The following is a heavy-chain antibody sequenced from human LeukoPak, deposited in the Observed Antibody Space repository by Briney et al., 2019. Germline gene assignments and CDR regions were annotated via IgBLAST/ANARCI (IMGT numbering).Heavy chain of an antibody. CDR1: GFTFSSYA. CDR3: AKRGKGYCSSPSCATDY. J-gene: IGHJ4*02. D-gene: IGHD2-2*01. Sequence: GGSLRLSCAASGFTFSSYAMSWVRQAPGKGLEWVSAISGSGGSTYYADSVKGRFTISRDNSKNTLYLQMNSLRAEDTAVYFCAKRGKGYCSSPSCATDYWGQGTLVTVSS. V-gene: IGHV3-23*01. CDR2: ISGSGGST.